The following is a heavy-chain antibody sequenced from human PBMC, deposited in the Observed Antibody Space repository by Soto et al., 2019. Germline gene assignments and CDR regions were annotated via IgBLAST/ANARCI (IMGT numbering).Heavy chain of an antibody. CDR1: GFTFSSYA. V-gene: IGHV3-23*01. J-gene: IGHJ2*01. D-gene: IGHD5-18*01. CDR3: AKDSQLWLTSVRYPGGYFDL. Sequence: EVQLLESGGGLVQPGGSLRLSCAASGFTFSSYAMSWVRQAPGQGLEWVSAISGSGGSTYYADSVKGRFTISRDNSKNALYLQMNSRRAEDTAVYYCAKDSQLWLTSVRYPGGYFDLWCRGTLVTVSS. CDR2: ISGSGGST.